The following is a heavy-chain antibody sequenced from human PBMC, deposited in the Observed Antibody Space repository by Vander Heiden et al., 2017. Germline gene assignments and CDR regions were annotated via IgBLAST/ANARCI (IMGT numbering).Heavy chain of an antibody. D-gene: IGHD1-26*01. CDR2: ISESGDRT. CDR1: GFTFSAYA. CDR3: AQGHSGSNWFDP. J-gene: IGHJ5*02. Sequence: EMQLLESGGGSVQHGGSLRLSCAGSGFTFSAYAVSWVRQAPGKGLEWVSSISESGDRTYYADFVKGRFTISRDNSKNTLYLQMNSLKVDDTAVYYCAQGHSGSNWFDPWAQGALVTVSS. V-gene: IGHV3-23*01.